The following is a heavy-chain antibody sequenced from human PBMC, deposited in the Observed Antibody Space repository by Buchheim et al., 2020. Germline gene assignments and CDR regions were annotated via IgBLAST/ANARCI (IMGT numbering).Heavy chain of an antibody. J-gene: IGHJ4*02. CDR3: ARRDRGRGYSYGEFDY. D-gene: IGHD5-18*01. CDR1: GFTFSSYA. V-gene: IGHV3-30-3*01. CDR2: ISYDGSNK. Sequence: QVQLVESGGGVVQPGRSLRLSCAASGFTFSSYAMHWVRQAPGKGLEWVAVISYDGSNKYYADPVKGRFTISRDNSTITLYLQMNSLRAEDTAVYYCARRDRGRGYSYGEFDYWGQGTL.